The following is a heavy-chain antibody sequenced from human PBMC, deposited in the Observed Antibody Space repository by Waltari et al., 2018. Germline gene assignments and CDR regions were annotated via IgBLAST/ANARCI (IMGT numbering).Heavy chain of an antibody. CDR1: GGTFSSYT. V-gene: IGHV1-69*02. D-gene: IGHD1-1*01. Sequence: QVQLVQSGAEVKKPGSSVKVSCKASGGTFSSYTNSWVGQAPGQGLEWMGRIIPILGIANYAQKFQGRVTITADKSTSTAYMELSSLRSEDTAVYYCARGTTGTFPFDYWGQGTLVTVSS. CDR2: IIPILGIA. J-gene: IGHJ4*02. CDR3: ARGTTGTFPFDY.